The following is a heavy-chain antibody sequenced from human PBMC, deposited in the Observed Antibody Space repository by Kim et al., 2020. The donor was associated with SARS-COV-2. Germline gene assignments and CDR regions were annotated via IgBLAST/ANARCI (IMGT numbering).Heavy chain of an antibody. CDR1: GGSISSGGYY. CDR2: NYYSGST. Sequence: SETLSLTCTVSGGSISSGGYYWSWLRQHPGKGLEWIVYNYYSGSTYSNPSLKSRVTISVDTSKNQFSLKLSSVTAADTAVYYCPSAPERITIFGVVIGQIVYWGQGTLVTVSS. CDR3: PSAPERITIFGVVIGQIVY. V-gene: IGHV4-31*03. D-gene: IGHD3-3*01. J-gene: IGHJ4*02.